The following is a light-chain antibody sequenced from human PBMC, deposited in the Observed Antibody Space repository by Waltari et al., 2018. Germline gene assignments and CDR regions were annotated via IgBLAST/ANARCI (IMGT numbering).Light chain of an antibody. Sequence: EIVLTQSPATLSLSPGERATLPCRASQSVSSYLAWYQQKPGQTPRLLIYDASNRATGVPARFSGSGSGTDFTLTISSLEPEDFAVYFCQQRTNWPRNTFGQGTKLEIK. CDR1: QSVSSY. CDR3: QQRTNWPRNT. J-gene: IGKJ2*01. V-gene: IGKV3-11*01. CDR2: DAS.